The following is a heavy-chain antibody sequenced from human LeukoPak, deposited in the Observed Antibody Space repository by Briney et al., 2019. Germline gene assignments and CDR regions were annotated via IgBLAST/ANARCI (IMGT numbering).Heavy chain of an antibody. J-gene: IGHJ4*02. CDR1: GFTVSSNY. V-gene: IGHV3-53*01. D-gene: IGHD1-26*01. CDR2: IYSGGST. Sequence: GSLRLSCAASGFTVSSNYMSWVRQAPGKGLEWVSVIYSGGSTYYADSVKGRFTISRDNSKNTLYLQMNSLRAEDTAVYYCARVQSGSYDFDYWGQGTLVTVSS. CDR3: ARVQSGSYDFDY.